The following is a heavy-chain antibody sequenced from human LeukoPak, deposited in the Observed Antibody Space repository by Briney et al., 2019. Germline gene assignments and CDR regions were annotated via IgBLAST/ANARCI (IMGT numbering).Heavy chain of an antibody. CDR1: GFTFSSYA. D-gene: IGHD3-22*01. Sequence: GGSLRLSCAASGFTFSSYAMSWVRQAPGKGLEWVSAISGSGGSTYYADSVKGRFTISRDNSKNTLYLQMNSLRAEDTAVYYCAKDNPAHYYDSSGYYEPGFDCWGQGTLVTVSS. CDR2: ISGSGGST. J-gene: IGHJ4*02. CDR3: AKDNPAHYYDSSGYYEPGFDC. V-gene: IGHV3-23*01.